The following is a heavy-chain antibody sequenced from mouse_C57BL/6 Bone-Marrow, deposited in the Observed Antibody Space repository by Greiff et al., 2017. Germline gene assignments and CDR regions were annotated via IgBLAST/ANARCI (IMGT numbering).Heavy chain of an antibody. Sequence: QVQLQQSGPELVKPGASVKISCKASGYAFSSSWMNWVKQRPGKGLEWIGRIYPGDGDTNYNGKLKGKATLTADKSTSTAYMQISSLTSDDSAVYFCAREITTVVATNFDYWGQGTTLTVSS. D-gene: IGHD1-1*01. J-gene: IGHJ2*01. CDR2: IYPGDGDT. CDR3: AREITTVVATNFDY. V-gene: IGHV1-82*01. CDR1: GYAFSSSW.